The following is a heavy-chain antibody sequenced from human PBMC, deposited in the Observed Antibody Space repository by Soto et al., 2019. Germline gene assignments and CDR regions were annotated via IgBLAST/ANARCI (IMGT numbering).Heavy chain of an antibody. CDR1: GYTFTNYD. V-gene: IGHV1-8*01. Sequence: QVQLVQSGAEVKKPGASVKVSCKASGYTFTNYDINWVRQAPGQGLEWMGWMDHKSGNTDYAQKFQGRVTITRNTSISTAYLEVRSLSSEDTAVYFCARGRGWRDYWGQGTLVTVSS. D-gene: IGHD2-15*01. CDR2: MDHKSGNT. CDR3: ARGRGWRDY. J-gene: IGHJ4*02.